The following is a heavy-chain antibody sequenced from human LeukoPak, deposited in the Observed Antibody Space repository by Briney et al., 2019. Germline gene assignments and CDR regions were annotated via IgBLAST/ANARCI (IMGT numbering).Heavy chain of an antibody. V-gene: IGHV1-2*02. CDR1: GYTFTAYY. Sequence: ASVKVSCKASGYTFTAYYIHWVRQAPGQGLEWMGWIKSNSGDTNYVQKFQGRVTMTRDTSISTAYMELSDLRSDDTAVYYCAVSVQAAAIPAFDNWGQGTLVTVSS. J-gene: IGHJ4*02. D-gene: IGHD6-25*01. CDR2: IKSNSGDT. CDR3: AVSVQAAAIPAFDN.